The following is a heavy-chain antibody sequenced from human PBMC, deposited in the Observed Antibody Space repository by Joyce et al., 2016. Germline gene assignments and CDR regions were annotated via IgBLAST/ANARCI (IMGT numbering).Heavy chain of an antibody. J-gene: IGHJ4*02. CDR1: GFTFNTYT. CDR2: ISSDGGSE. V-gene: IGHV3-30-3*01. CDR3: ARDGDFAVVDLDF. D-gene: IGHD3-3*01. Sequence: QVQLVESGGGVVQPGRSLRLSCAASGFTFNTYTMHWVRQAPGKGLEWVAVISSDGGSEQYANSVKGRFTISRDNSGNKLYLQMNSLRPEDTAVYYCARDGDFAVVDLDFWGQGTLVTVSS.